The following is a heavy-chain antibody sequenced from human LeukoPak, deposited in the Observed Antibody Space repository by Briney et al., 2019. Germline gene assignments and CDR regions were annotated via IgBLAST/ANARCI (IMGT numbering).Heavy chain of an antibody. D-gene: IGHD1-26*01. V-gene: IGHV5-51*01. J-gene: IGHJ5*02. CDR3: ARHLTRVGGSYWDWFDP. CDR2: IYPGDSDT. Sequence: GESLKSSCKGSGYSFTSYWIGWVRQMPGKGLEWMGIIYPGDSDTRYSPSFQGQVTISADKSISTAYLQWSSLKASDTAMYYCARHLTRVGGSYWDWFDPWGQGTLVTVSS. CDR1: GYSFTSYW.